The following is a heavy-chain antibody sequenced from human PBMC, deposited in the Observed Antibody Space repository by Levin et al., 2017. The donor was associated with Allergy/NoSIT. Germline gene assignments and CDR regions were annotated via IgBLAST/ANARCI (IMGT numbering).Heavy chain of an antibody. CDR1: GILFSSYD. Sequence: GGSLRLSCAASGILFSSYDMNWVRQAPGRGLEGVSSISAGGNYIYYPDSVKGRFTISRANAKNSLFLQMNSLRAEDTAVYYCASWAMYHYDRSAFDYFYYAMDVWGQGTTVTVSS. J-gene: IGHJ6*02. CDR2: ISAGGNYI. CDR3: ASWAMYHYDRSAFDYFYYAMDV. D-gene: IGHD3-22*01. V-gene: IGHV3-21*01.